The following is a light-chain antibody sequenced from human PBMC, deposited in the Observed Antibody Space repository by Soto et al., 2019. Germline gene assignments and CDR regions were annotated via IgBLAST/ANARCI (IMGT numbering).Light chain of an antibody. CDR1: QSVSSSY. Sequence: EIVLTQSPGTLSLSPGERATLSCRASQSVSSSYLAWYQQKPGQAPRLLIYGASSRATGIPDRFSGSVSGTDFTLTISRLEPEDFAVYYCQQYGSSLTCGGGTKVEIK. CDR3: QQYGSSLT. V-gene: IGKV3-20*01. J-gene: IGKJ4*01. CDR2: GAS.